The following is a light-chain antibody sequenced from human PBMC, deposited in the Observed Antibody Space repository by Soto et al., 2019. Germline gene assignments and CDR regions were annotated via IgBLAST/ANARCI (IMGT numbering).Light chain of an antibody. V-gene: IGKV3-11*01. J-gene: IGKJ4*01. CDR1: QSVGTY. CDR2: DAS. CDR3: QQRCAWPRV. Sequence: EIVLTQSPAPLSLSPREIATLSFRSSQSVGTYLAWYQQKPGQAPRLLIYDASKRSIGIPDRFSGSGSGTDFTLTISSLEPGDCAVYYCQQRCAWPRVFGGGTRME.